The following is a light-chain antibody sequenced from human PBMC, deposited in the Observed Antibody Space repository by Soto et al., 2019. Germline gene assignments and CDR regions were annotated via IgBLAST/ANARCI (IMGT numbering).Light chain of an antibody. V-gene: IGKV3-11*01. J-gene: IGKJ5*01. CDR3: QQYGSSRIT. CDR1: QSVDNY. Sequence: EIVLTQSPATLSLSPGERATFSCRATQSVDNYLAWYQQKPGRAPRLLIYDASTRATGIPARFSGSGSGTDFTLTVSSLEPEDFAVYYCQQYGSSRITFGQGTRLEIK. CDR2: DAS.